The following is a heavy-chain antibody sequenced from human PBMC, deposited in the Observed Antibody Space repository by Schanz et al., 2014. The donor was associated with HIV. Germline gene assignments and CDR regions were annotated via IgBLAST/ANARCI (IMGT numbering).Heavy chain of an antibody. D-gene: IGHD1-26*01. CDR2: MIWNNGI. CDR1: GFIFSDYS. CDR3: TRDGGCSGSACYGYGMDV. J-gene: IGHJ6*02. Sequence: EGKRAEAGGRLEQPGGSLRLSCAASGFIFSDYSMNWVRQAPGKGLDLVAHMIWNNGIYSADSVKGRFTISRDNAKNTLFLQMNNLREDDTAVYYCTRDGGCSGSACYGYGMDVWGQGTTVTVSS. V-gene: IGHV3-48*02.